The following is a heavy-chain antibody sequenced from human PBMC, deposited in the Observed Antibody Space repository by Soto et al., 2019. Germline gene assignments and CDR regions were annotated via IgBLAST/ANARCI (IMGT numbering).Heavy chain of an antibody. J-gene: IGHJ6*02. D-gene: IGHD6-6*01. CDR3: VKDRGTVAGRKHYGMDV. V-gene: IGHV3-64D*06. CDR2: ISTNGGLT. CDR1: GFVFYAYA. Sequence: PGGSLRLSCSGSGFVFYAYALHWVRQAPGKGLEYVSGISTNGGLTYYADSVKGRFTISRDNSKNTLYLQMGSLRSEETAVYYCVKDRGTVAGRKHYGMDVWGQGTSVTVSS.